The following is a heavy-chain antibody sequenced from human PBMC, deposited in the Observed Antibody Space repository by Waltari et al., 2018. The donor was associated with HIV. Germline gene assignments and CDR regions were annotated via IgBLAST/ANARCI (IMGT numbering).Heavy chain of an antibody. J-gene: IGHJ4*02. CDR3: ATQKEAARRPSNFDY. Sequence: QLQLQGSGPGLVKPSETLSLTCTVSGGSISSSSYYWGWIRQPPGKGLEWIGSIYYSGSTYYNPSLTSRVTISVDTSKNQFSLNLSSVTAADTAVYYCATQKEAARRPSNFDYWGQGTLVTVSS. CDR1: GGSISSSSYY. D-gene: IGHD6-6*01. CDR2: IYYSGST. V-gene: IGHV4-39*01.